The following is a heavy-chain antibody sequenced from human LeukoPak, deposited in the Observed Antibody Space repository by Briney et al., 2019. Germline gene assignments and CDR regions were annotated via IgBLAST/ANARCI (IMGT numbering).Heavy chain of an antibody. CDR1: GGSFSGYY. D-gene: IGHD1-1*01. V-gene: IGHV4-34*01. CDR3: ARGPGPLQLERLEAFDI. Sequence: PSETLSLTCAVYGGSFSGYYWSWIRQPPGKGLEWIGEINHSGSTNYNPSLKSRVTISVDTSKNQFSLKVSSVTAADTAVYYCARGPGPLQLERLEAFDIWGQGTMVTVSS. CDR2: INHSGST. J-gene: IGHJ3*02.